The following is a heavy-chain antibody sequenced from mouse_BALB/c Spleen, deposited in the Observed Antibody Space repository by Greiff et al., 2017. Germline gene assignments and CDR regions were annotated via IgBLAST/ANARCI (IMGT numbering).Heavy chain of an antibody. V-gene: IGHV5-6-3*01. CDR2: INSNGGST. CDR1: GFTFSSYG. J-gene: IGHJ2*01. CDR3: ARDLRGYFDY. Sequence: EVKLQESGGGLVQPGGSLKLSCAASGFTFSSYGMSWVRQTPDKRLELVATINSNGGSTYYPDSVKGRFTISRDNAKNTLYLQMSSLKSEDTAMYYCARDLRGYFDYWGQGTTLTVSS.